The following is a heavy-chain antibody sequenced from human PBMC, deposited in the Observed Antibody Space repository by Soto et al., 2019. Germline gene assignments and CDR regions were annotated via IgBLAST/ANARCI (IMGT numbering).Heavy chain of an antibody. CDR3: ARDCGSYMYVSD. V-gene: IGHV1-18*01. J-gene: IGHJ4*02. D-gene: IGHD3-16*01. Sequence: QVQLVQSGAEVKKPGASVKVSCKASGYTFTSSGFSWVRQAPGQELEWMAWISAYNGETHYAQKFQGRVTMTTDTSTNTYYIALRRLRLDVTAVYYCARDCGSYMYVSDWGQGTLVTVSS. CDR1: GYTFTSSG. CDR2: ISAYNGET.